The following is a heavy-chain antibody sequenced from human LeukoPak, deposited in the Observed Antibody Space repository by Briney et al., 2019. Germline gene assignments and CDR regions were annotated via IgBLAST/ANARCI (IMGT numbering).Heavy chain of an antibody. J-gene: IGHJ5*02. CDR3: ARELIRTNWFDP. D-gene: IGHD3-10*01. CDR2: IYTSGST. Sequence: SETLSLTCTVSGGSISSSSYYWGWIRQPPGKGLEWIGYIYTSGSTNYNPSLKSRVAISVDTSKNQFSLKLSSVTAADTAVYYCARELIRTNWFDPWGQGTLVTVSS. V-gene: IGHV4-61*05. CDR1: GGSISSSSYY.